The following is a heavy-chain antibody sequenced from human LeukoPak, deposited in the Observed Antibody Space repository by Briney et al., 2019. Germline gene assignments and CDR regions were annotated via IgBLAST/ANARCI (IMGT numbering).Heavy chain of an antibody. Sequence: GGSLRLSSAASGLTVSSNYMTWIRQAPRKGLEWVSIIYSGGNTYYADSVKGRFAISRDNSKNTVYLQMNRLRAEDTAVYYCVNLPGGGYWGQGTLVTVSS. V-gene: IGHV3-66*02. J-gene: IGHJ4*02. D-gene: IGHD7-27*01. CDR1: GLTVSSNY. CDR2: IYSGGNT. CDR3: VNLPGGGY.